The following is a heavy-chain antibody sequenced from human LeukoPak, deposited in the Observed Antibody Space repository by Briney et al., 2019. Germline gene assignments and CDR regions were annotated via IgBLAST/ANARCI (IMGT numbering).Heavy chain of an antibody. D-gene: IGHD3-22*01. CDR3: ARVDDSSGYYGWFDY. V-gene: IGHV3-21*01. CDR2: ISSSSSYI. Sequence: GGSLRLSCAASGFTFSSYSMNWVRQAPGKGLEWVSSISSSSSYIYYADSVKGRFTISRDNAKNSLYLQMNSLRAEDTAVYYCARVDDSSGYYGWFDYWGQGTLVTVSS. J-gene: IGHJ4*02. CDR1: GFTFSSYS.